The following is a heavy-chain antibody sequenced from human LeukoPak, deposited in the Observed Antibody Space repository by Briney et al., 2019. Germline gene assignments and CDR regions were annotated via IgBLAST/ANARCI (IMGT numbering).Heavy chain of an antibody. CDR3: ASWDGVIPLDY. D-gene: IGHD5-24*01. CDR1: GFTFSSYS. Sequence: PGGSLRLSCAASGFTFSSYSMNWARQAPGERLEWVSSISSSSTYIYYADSVKGRFTISRDNAKNSLYLQMNSLRAEDTAVYYCASWDGVIPLDYWGQGTLVTVSS. V-gene: IGHV3-21*01. CDR2: ISSSSTYI. J-gene: IGHJ4*02.